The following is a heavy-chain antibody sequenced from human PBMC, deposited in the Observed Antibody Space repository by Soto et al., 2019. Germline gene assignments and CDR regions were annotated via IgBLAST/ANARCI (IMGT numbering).Heavy chain of an antibody. V-gene: IGHV4-61*01. CDR2: VYYSGTT. CDR3: ARDWGTGFYQLDS. Sequence: PSETLSLTCSVSGGSVSNKTYYWSWIRQPPGKRLEWIGYVYYSGTTNYNPSLKSRVTISVDLSKNQFSLRLSSVTTADTALYYCARDWGTGFYQLDSWGQGTLVTVSS. D-gene: IGHD2-2*01. CDR1: GGSVSNKTYY. J-gene: IGHJ4*02.